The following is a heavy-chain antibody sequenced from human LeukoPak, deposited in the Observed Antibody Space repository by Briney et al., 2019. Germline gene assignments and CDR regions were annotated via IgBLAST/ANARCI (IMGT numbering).Heavy chain of an antibody. CDR3: ARGLNDSWTGENY. Sequence: SETLSLTCAVYDGSFNGYYWSWIRQPPGKGLEWIGEINHSGSTNYNPSLKSRVTISLDTSKSQFSLKVRYVTAADTAVYYCARGLNDSWTGENYWGQETLVTVSS. D-gene: IGHD3-3*01. J-gene: IGHJ4*02. CDR2: INHSGST. CDR1: DGSFNGYY. V-gene: IGHV4-34*01.